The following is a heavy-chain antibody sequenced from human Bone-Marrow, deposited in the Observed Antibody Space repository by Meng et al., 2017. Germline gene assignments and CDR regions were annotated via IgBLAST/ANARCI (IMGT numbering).Heavy chain of an antibody. CDR3: AKDPGIAAAVDY. D-gene: IGHD6-13*01. J-gene: IGHJ4*02. CDR1: GFTFSDYY. V-gene: IGHV3-11*04. CDR2: ISSSGSTI. Sequence: GESLKISCAASGFTFSDYYMSWIRQAPGKGLEWVSYISSSGSTIYYADSVKGRFTISRDNAKNSLYLQMNSLRAEDTAVYYCAKDPGIAAAVDYWGQGTLVTVSS.